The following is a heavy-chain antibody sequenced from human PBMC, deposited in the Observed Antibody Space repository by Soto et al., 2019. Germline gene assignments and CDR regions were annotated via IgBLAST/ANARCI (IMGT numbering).Heavy chain of an antibody. CDR1: GCSFSGYG. CDR2: INTDGSDT. CDR3: VRAAARGDS. Sequence: GSLSLCWASSGCSFSGYGRHWVRQAPGKGLEWVSRINTDGSDTLYADSVKCRFTISRDNSKNTLYLQMSSLRAEDSAVYYCVRAAARGDSWGQGTQVTVSS. J-gene: IGHJ1*01. V-gene: IGHV3-74*03. D-gene: IGHD3-16*01.